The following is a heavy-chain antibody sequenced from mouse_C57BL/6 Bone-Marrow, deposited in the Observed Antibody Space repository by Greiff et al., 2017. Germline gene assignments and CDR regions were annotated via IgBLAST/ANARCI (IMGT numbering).Heavy chain of an antibody. V-gene: IGHV5-4*03. CDR3: ARPGGSSPYYYAMDY. CDR2: ISDGGSYT. CDR1: GFTFSSYA. J-gene: IGHJ4*01. Sequence: DVKLQESGGGLVKPGGSLKLSCAASGFTFSSYAMSWVRQTPEKRLEWVATISDGGSYTYYPDNVKGRFTISRDNAKNNLYLQMSHLKSEDTAMYYCARPGGSSPYYYAMDYWGQGTSVTVSS. D-gene: IGHD1-1*01.